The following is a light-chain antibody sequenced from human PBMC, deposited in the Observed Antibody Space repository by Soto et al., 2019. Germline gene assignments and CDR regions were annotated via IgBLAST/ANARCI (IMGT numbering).Light chain of an antibody. CDR3: QQSNNWPPFT. Sequence: ETVMTRSPATLSVSPGESATLSCRASQSVGSNLAWYQLKPGQAPRLLIYRASTWATGVPARFSGSGSGTEFTLTISSLQSEDFAVYYCQQSNNWPPFTFGPGTKVDIK. V-gene: IGKV3-15*01. CDR2: RAS. J-gene: IGKJ3*01. CDR1: QSVGSN.